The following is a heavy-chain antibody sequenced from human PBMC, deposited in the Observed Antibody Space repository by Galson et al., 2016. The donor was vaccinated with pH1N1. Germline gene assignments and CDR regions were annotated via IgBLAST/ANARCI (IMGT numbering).Heavy chain of an antibody. Sequence: SETLSLTCTVSGGSISSSYWNLIRQPPGKGLEWIGYIYYSGATDYNPSLKSRVTISLDTPKNQFSLKMTSVTAADTAVYYCARGEGVQEWQSHYCGYWGQGTLVTVSS. CDR1: GGSISSSY. CDR3: ARGEGVQEWQSHYCGY. J-gene: IGHJ4*02. V-gene: IGHV4-59*01. D-gene: IGHD6-19*01. CDR2: IYYSGAT.